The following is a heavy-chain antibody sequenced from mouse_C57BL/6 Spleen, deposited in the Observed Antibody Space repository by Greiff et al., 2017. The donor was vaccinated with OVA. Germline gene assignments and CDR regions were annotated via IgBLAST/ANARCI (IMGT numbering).Heavy chain of an antibody. D-gene: IGHD1-1*01. CDR3: ARRTTVVAPYSMYY. CDR1: GYAFSSYW. V-gene: IGHV1-80*01. CDR2: IYPGDGDT. J-gene: IGHJ4*01. Sequence: QVQLKQSGAELVKPGASVKISCKASGYAFSSYWMNWVKQRPGKGLEWIGQIYPGDGDTNYNGKFKGKATLTADKSSSTAYMQLSILTSEDSAVYFCARRTTVVAPYSMYYWGQGTSVTVSS.